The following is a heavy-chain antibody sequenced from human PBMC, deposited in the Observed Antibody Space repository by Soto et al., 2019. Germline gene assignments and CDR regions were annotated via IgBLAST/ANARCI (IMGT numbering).Heavy chain of an antibody. D-gene: IGHD5-18*01. Sequence: GGSLRLSCVASGFALSGYWMVWVRQAPGKGLEWVASMKQDGGEIHYVDSVRGRFTISRDNAKDSVYLEMNSLRVEDTAMYYCATYSGYTLPMDVWGKGTTVTVSS. CDR3: ATYSGYTLPMDV. CDR2: MKQDGGEI. V-gene: IGHV3-7*01. CDR1: GFALSGYW. J-gene: IGHJ6*03.